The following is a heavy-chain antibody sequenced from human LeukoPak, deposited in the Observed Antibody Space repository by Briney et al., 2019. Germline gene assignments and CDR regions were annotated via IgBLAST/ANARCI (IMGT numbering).Heavy chain of an antibody. CDR3: ARVSTSYYDILTGYQTPGHYFDY. Sequence: SETLSLTCTVSGGSISSSSYYWGWIRQPPGKGLEWIGSIYYSGSTNYNPSLKSRVTISVDTSKNQFSLKLSSVTAADTAVYYCARVSTSYYDILTGYQTPGHYFDYWGQGTLVTVSS. J-gene: IGHJ4*02. V-gene: IGHV4-39*07. CDR1: GGSISSSSYY. D-gene: IGHD3-9*01. CDR2: IYYSGST.